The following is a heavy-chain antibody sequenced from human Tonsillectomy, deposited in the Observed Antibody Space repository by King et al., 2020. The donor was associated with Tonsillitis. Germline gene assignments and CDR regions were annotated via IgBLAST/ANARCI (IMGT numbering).Heavy chain of an antibody. Sequence: QLVQSGAEVKKPGESLKISCKGSGYSFTSYWIGWVRQMPGKGLEWMGIIYPGDSDTRYSPSFQGQVTISADKSISTAYLQWSSLKASDTAMYYCARRPYYDYVWGSYRFRTIDAFDIWGQGTMVTVSS. CDR1: GYSFTSYW. V-gene: IGHV5-51*01. CDR3: ARRPYYDYVWGSYRFRTIDAFDI. J-gene: IGHJ3*02. CDR2: IYPGDSDT. D-gene: IGHD3-16*02.